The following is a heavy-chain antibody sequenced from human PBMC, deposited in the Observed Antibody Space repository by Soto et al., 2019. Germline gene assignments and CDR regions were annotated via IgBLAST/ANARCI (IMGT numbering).Heavy chain of an antibody. CDR3: ATSVGANGYDFY. CDR2: VSPSSDTI. CDR1: GFTLSTYN. V-gene: IGHV3-48*02. J-gene: IGHJ4*02. Sequence: EVYLVESGGGLVQPGGFLRLSCAASGFTLSTYNMNWVRQAPGKGLEWISFVSPSSDTIYYADSVKGRFTISRDNAKNSLFLQMNSLRDGDTAVYYCATSVGANGYDFYWGQGTLVTVSS. D-gene: IGHD5-12*01.